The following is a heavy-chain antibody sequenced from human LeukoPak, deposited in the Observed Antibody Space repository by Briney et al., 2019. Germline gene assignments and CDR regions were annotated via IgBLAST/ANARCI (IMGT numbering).Heavy chain of an antibody. CDR1: GFTFSNYW. D-gene: IGHD3-3*01. Sequence: EGSLRLSCAASGFTFSNYWMHWIRQVPGKGLVWVSHIKYDGSATNYADSVKGRFTISRDNAKNTLYLQMNSLRAEDTAVYYCVSGSLQSGYNFDYWGQGALVTVSS. V-gene: IGHV3-74*01. CDR2: IKYDGSAT. CDR3: VSGSLQSGYNFDY. J-gene: IGHJ4*02.